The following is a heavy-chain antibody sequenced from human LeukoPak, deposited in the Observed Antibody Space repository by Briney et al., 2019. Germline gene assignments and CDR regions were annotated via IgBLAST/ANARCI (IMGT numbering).Heavy chain of an antibody. D-gene: IGHD2-8*01. CDR2: ISGTGGST. V-gene: IGHV3-23*01. Sequence: PGGSLRLSCAASGFTFSSCAMSWVRQAPGKGLEWVSTISGTGGSTFYADSVKGRFTISRDNSKNTLYLQMNLGAEDTAVYYWPEGSQMYGFLFDYWGQGTLVTVSS. CDR3: PEGSQMYGFLFDY. J-gene: IGHJ4*02. CDR1: GFTFSSCA.